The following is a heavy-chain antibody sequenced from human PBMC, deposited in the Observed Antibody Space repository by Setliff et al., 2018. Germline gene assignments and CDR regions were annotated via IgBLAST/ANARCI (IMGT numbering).Heavy chain of an antibody. Sequence: ASVKVSCKASGYTFTDYYMHWVQQAPGKGLEWMGRVDPEDGHTKYAEKFQGRITISADMSLDIAHMELGSLTSEDTAVYYCTTGLRHGVPYFDLWGQGALVTVSS. D-gene: IGHD3-10*01. V-gene: IGHV1-69-2*01. CDR2: VDPEDGHT. CDR3: TTGLRHGVPYFDL. J-gene: IGHJ4*02. CDR1: GYTFTDYY.